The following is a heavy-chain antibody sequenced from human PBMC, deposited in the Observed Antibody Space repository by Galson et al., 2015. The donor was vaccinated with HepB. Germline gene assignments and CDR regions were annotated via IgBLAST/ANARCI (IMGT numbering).Heavy chain of an antibody. Sequence: SVKVSCKASGYTFSTYSITWVRQVPGQGLEWMGWISPYNRNTNYARKVQGRVTMTTDISTSTAYMELRSLRSDDTAIYYCARGALVVVVGATQNNWFDPWGQGTLVTVSS. D-gene: IGHD2-15*01. V-gene: IGHV1-18*01. CDR1: GYTFSTYS. J-gene: IGHJ5*02. CDR3: ARGALVVVVGATQNNWFDP. CDR2: ISPYNRNT.